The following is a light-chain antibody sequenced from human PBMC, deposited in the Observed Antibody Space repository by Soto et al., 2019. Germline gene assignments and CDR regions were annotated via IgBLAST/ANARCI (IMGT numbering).Light chain of an antibody. Sequence: QSALTQPASVSGSPGQSITISCTGTSSDVGGYNYVSWYQQHPGKAPKFMIYDVSNRPSGVSNRFSGSKSGNTASLTISGLQAEDEDDYYCPSYTSSSTYVLGTGTQVTVL. CDR3: PSYTSSSTYV. J-gene: IGLJ1*01. V-gene: IGLV2-14*01. CDR1: SSDVGGYNY. CDR2: DVS.